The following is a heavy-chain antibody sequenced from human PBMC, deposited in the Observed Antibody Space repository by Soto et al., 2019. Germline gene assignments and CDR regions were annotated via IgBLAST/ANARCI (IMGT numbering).Heavy chain of an antibody. Sequence: ASVKVSCKASGYTFTGYYMHWVREAPGQGLEWMGWINPNSGGTNYAQKFQGRVTMTRDTSISTAYMELSRLRSDDTAVYYCARNKFNVLLYGRLQQNGMDVWGQGTTVTV. J-gene: IGHJ6*02. CDR1: GYTFTGYY. CDR3: ARNKFNVLLYGRLQQNGMDV. D-gene: IGHD3-10*01. V-gene: IGHV1-2*02. CDR2: INPNSGGT.